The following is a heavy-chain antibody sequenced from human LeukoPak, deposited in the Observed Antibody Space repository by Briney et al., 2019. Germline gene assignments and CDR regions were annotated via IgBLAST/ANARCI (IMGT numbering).Heavy chain of an antibody. Sequence: GGSLRLSCAASGFTVSSNYMSWVRQAPGKGLEWVSVIYSGGSTYCADSVKGRFTISRDNSKNTLYLQMSSLRAEDTAVYYCARGGTFPIFYYWGQGTLVTVSS. CDR3: ARGGTFPIFYY. D-gene: IGHD2-15*01. CDR2: IYSGGST. J-gene: IGHJ4*02. CDR1: GFTVSSNY. V-gene: IGHV3-53*01.